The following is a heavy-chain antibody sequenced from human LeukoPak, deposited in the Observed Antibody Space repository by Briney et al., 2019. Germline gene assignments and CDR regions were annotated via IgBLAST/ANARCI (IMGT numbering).Heavy chain of an antibody. J-gene: IGHJ4*02. CDR3: ARAGGLYVPFMVRGAAYYFDY. CDR2: INHSGST. CDR1: GGAFSGYY. V-gene: IGHV4-34*01. D-gene: IGHD3-10*01. Sequence: PSETLSLTCAVYGGAFSGYYWSWIRQPPGKGLEWIGEINHSGSTNYNPSLTSRVPISVDTSKNQFSLKLSCVTAADTAVYYCARAGGLYVPFMVRGAAYYFDYWGQGTLVTVSS.